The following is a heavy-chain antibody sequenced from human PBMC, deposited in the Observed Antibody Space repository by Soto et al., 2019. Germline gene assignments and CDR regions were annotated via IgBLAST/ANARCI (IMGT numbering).Heavy chain of an antibody. CDR3: AKDARILDYDFWSGGNDAFDI. V-gene: IGHV3-30-3*02. J-gene: IGHJ3*02. Sequence: LRLSCAASGFTFSSYAMHWARQAPGKGLEWVAVISYDGSNKYYADSVKGRFTISRDNSKNTLYLQMNSLRAEDTAVYYCAKDARILDYDFWSGGNDAFDIWGQGTMVTVSS. CDR1: GFTFSSYA. D-gene: IGHD3-3*01. CDR2: ISYDGSNK.